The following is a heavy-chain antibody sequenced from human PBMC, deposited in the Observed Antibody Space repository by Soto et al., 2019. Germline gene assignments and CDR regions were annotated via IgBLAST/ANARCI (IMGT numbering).Heavy chain of an antibody. CDR3: AKVIYPEPDALYFLDY. CDR2: ISGSGGST. CDR1: GFTFSSYA. D-gene: IGHD1-1*01. Sequence: GGSLRLSCAASGFTFSSYAMSWVRQAPGKGLEWVSVISGSGGSTYYADSVKGRFTISRDNSKNTLYLQMNSLRAEDTAVYSLAKVIYPEPDALYFLDYWGQGTLVTVSS. J-gene: IGHJ4*02. V-gene: IGHV3-23*01.